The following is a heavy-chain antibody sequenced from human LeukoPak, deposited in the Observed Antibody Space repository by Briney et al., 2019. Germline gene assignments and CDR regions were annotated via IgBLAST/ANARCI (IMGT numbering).Heavy chain of an antibody. V-gene: IGHV3-30*18. CDR2: ISYDGSNK. CDR3: AKVLPLSMYYFDY. J-gene: IGHJ4*02. CDR1: GFTFSSYG. Sequence: GGSLRLSCAASGFTFSSYGMHWVRQARGKGLEWVAVISYDGSNKYYADSVKGRFTISRDNSKNTLYLQMNSLRAEDTAVYYCAKVLPLSMYYFDYWGQGTLVTVSS.